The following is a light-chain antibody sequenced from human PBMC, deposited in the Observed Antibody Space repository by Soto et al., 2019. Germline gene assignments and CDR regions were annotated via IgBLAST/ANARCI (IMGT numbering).Light chain of an antibody. CDR1: QSLSSTY. CDR3: QQYDSSPPRYT. Sequence: EVVLTQSPGTLSLSPGERATLSCRASQSLSSTYLAWYQQKPGQAPRLLIYGASSRATGIPDRFSGSGSGTDFTLTISRLEPEDCAVYYCQQYDSSPPRYTFGQGTKLEIK. CDR2: GAS. V-gene: IGKV3-20*01. J-gene: IGKJ2*01.